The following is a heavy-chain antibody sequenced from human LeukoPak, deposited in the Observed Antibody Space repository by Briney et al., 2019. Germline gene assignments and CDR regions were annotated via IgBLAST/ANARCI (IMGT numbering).Heavy chain of an antibody. Sequence: ASVKVSCKASGYTFTSYGISWVRQAPGQGLEWMGWISAYSGNTNYAQKLQGRVTMTTDTSTSTAYMELRSLRSDDTAVYYCARDGDYDFWSGAFYYYYGMDVWGQGTTVTVSS. CDR3: ARDGDYDFWSGAFYYYYGMDV. CDR2: ISAYSGNT. CDR1: GYTFTSYG. J-gene: IGHJ6*02. D-gene: IGHD3-3*01. V-gene: IGHV1-18*01.